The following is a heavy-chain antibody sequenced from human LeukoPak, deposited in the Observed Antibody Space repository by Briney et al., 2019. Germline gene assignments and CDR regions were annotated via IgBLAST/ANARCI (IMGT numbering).Heavy chain of an antibody. Sequence: GSLRLSCAASGFTFSNYWVHWVRQAPGKGLVWVSRINRDGSTTNYADSVKGRFTVSRDNAKNSLYLQMNSLRAEDTAVYYCARDLDGYNSHAFDIWGQGTMVTVSS. J-gene: IGHJ3*02. V-gene: IGHV3-74*01. D-gene: IGHD5-24*01. CDR2: INRDGSTT. CDR1: GFTFSNYW. CDR3: ARDLDGYNSHAFDI.